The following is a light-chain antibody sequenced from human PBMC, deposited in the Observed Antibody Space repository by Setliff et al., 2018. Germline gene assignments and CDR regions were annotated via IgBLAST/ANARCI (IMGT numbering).Light chain of an antibody. Sequence: QSVLTQPASVSGSPGQSITISCTGTSNDIGGYKYVSWYQQHPGKAPKLIIYEVSNRPSGVSNRFSGSKSGNTASLSISGLQAEDEADYYCSSYTSSSTLYVFGTGTKVTVL. CDR2: EVS. CDR1: SNDIGGYKY. J-gene: IGLJ1*01. V-gene: IGLV2-14*01. CDR3: SSYTSSSTLYV.